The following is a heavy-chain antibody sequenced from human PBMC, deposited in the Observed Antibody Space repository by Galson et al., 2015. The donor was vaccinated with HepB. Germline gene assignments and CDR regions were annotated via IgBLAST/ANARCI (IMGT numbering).Heavy chain of an antibody. D-gene: IGHD6-13*01. CDR3: ARGAASSSSWYSMGPGDWFDP. CDR2: VSYDGNNK. Sequence: SLRLSCAASGLTFRAYGMHWVRQAPGKGLEWVAVVSYDGNNKYYADSVKGRFTISRDNSKNTLYLQMNSLRTEDTAVYYCARGAASSSSWYSMGPGDWFDPWGQGTLVTVSS. V-gene: IGHV3-30*03. CDR1: GLTFRAYG. J-gene: IGHJ5*02.